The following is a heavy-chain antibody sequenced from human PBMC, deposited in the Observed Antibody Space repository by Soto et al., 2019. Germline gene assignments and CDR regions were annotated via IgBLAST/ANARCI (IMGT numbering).Heavy chain of an antibody. CDR3: ARRREVSPAAIYRYYYYYGMDV. V-gene: IGHV4-34*01. D-gene: IGHD2-2*01. Sequence: PSETLSLTCAVYGGSFRGDYWSWIRQPPGRGLEWIGEINLGGDTNYNPSLKSRVTILVDTSKNQLSLKLSSVTAADTAVYYCARRREVSPAAIYRYYYYYGMDVWGQGTRVTVSS. CDR2: INLGGDT. J-gene: IGHJ6*02. CDR1: GGSFRGDY.